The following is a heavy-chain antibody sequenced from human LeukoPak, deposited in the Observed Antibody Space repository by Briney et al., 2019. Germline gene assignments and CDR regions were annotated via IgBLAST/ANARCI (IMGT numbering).Heavy chain of an antibody. V-gene: IGHV4-31*03. Sequence: SETLSLTCTVSGSSISSGGYYWSWIRQHPGKGLEWIGYIYYSGSTYYNPSLKSRVTISVDTSKNQFSLKLSSVTAADTAVYYCAREVGYCSSTSCYEDYWGQGTLVTVSS. J-gene: IGHJ4*02. CDR2: IYYSGST. CDR3: AREVGYCSSTSCYEDY. CDR1: GSSISSGGYY. D-gene: IGHD2-2*03.